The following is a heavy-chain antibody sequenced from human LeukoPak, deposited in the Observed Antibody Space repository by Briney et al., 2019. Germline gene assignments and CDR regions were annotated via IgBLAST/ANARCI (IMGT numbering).Heavy chain of an antibody. D-gene: IGHD3-22*01. V-gene: IGHV3-9*01. CDR3: AKALNYYDSTFDY. CDR2: ISWNSGSI. CDR1: GFTFDDYA. J-gene: IGHJ4*02. Sequence: GGSLRLSCAASGFTFDDYAMHWVRHAPGKGLEWVSGISWNSGSIGYADSVKGRFTISRDNAKNSLYLQMNSLRAEDTALYYCAKALNYYDSTFDYWGQGTLVTVSS.